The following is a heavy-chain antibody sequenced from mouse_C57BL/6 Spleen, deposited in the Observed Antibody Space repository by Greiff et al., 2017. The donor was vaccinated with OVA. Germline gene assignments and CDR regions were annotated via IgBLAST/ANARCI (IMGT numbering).Heavy chain of an antibody. V-gene: IGHV3-6*01. J-gene: IGHJ3*01. CDR3: ARDDGYSAD. CDR1: GYSITSGYY. D-gene: IGHD2-3*01. Sequence: VQLKESGPGLVKPSQSLSLTCSVPGYSITSGYYWTWIRQFPGNTLEWMGYISNDGRNNYNPSLKNRISITRDTSKNQVFLKLKSVTTEDTATYYCARDDGYSADWGQGTLVTVSA. CDR2: ISNDGRN.